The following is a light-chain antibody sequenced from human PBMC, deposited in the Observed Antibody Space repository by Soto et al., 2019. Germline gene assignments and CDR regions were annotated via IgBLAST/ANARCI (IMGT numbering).Light chain of an antibody. V-gene: IGKV1-17*01. Sequence: DIQMTQSPSSLSASVGDRVTITCRASQGIGNGLGWFQQKPGRAPKRLMYAASSLESGVPPRFNGSGSGTEFTLTISSLQPEDFATYYCLQHNSYPRTFGQGTKVEIK. J-gene: IGKJ1*01. CDR3: LQHNSYPRT. CDR2: AAS. CDR1: QGIGNG.